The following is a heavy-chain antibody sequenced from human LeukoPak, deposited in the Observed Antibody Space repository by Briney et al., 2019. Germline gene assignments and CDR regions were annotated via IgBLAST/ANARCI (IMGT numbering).Heavy chain of an antibody. Sequence: SETLSLTCSVSGGSISSSRYYWGWIRQPPWKGLEWIGSIYYSGRTYYNPSLKSRVTISVDTSKNQFSLRLSSVTAADTAVYYCATTRGYFDWWAFDIWGQGTMVTVSS. D-gene: IGHD3-9*01. CDR2: IYYSGRT. J-gene: IGHJ3*02. CDR3: ATTRGYFDWWAFDI. V-gene: IGHV4-39*07. CDR1: GGSISSSRYY.